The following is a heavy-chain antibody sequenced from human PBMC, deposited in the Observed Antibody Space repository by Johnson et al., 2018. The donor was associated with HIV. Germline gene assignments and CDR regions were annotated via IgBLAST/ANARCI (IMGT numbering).Heavy chain of an antibody. Sequence: QVQLVESGGGVVRPGGSLRLSCAASGFTFDDYVMHWVRQAPGKGLEWVAVISSDGSTKHFADSVKGRFTITRDNSKNTLYLQMNSLTTEDTAVYYCAKEGLRSSLGSGDAFDIWGQGTMVTVSS. J-gene: IGHJ3*02. CDR3: AKEGLRSSLGSGDAFDI. CDR1: GFTFDDYV. D-gene: IGHD6-13*01. CDR2: ISSDGSTK. V-gene: IGHV3-30*18.